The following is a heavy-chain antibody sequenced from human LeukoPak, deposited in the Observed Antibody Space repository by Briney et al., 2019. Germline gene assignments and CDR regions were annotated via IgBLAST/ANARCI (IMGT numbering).Heavy chain of an antibody. V-gene: IGHV3-49*03. CDR2: IRSKAYGGTT. D-gene: IGHD3-9*01. CDR3: TRVDYDILTGYFDY. CDR1: GFTFSSYA. J-gene: IGHJ4*02. Sequence: GGSLRLSCAASGFTFSSYAMSWFRQAPGKGLEWVGFIRSKAYGGTTEYAASVKGRFTISRDDSKSIAYLQMNSLKTEDTGVYYCTRVDYDILTGYFDYWGQGTLVTVSS.